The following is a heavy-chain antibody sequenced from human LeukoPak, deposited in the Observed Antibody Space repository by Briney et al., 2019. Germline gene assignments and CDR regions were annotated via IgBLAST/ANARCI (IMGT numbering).Heavy chain of an antibody. J-gene: IGHJ3*02. V-gene: IGHV3-11*01. CDR2: ISSSGSTI. D-gene: IGHD1-14*01. CDR1: GFTFSDYY. Sequence: PGGSLRLSCAASGFTFSDYYMSSIRQAPGKGLEWVSYISSSGSTIYYADSVKGRFTISRDNAKNPLYLQMNSLRAEDTAVYYCARDHSRNVGGLDAFDIWGQGTMVTVSS. CDR3: ARDHSRNVGGLDAFDI.